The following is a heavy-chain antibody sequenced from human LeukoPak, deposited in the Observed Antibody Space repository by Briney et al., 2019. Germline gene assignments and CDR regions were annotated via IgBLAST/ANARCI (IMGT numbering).Heavy chain of an antibody. D-gene: IGHD3-9*01. V-gene: IGHV4-59*12. J-gene: IGHJ4*02. CDR1: GGSISSYY. Sequence: SETLSLTCTVSGGSISSYYWSWIRQPPGKGLEWIGEIYHSGSTNYNPSLKSRVTISVDKSKNQFSLKLSSVTAADTAVYYCARARYFDWLYYFDYWGQGTLVTVSS. CDR3: ARARYFDWLYYFDY. CDR2: IYHSGST.